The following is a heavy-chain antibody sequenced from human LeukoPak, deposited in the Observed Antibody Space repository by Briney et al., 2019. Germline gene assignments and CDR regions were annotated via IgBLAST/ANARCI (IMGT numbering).Heavy chain of an antibody. Sequence: GGSLRLSCAASGFTFSSYAMSWVRQAPGKGLEWVATVYQDGTEKHFLDSVEGRFTISRDNAKKSVYLQMSSLRPEDTAVYFCVRGAWYFQYWGQGTLVTVSS. CDR2: VYQDGTEK. CDR1: GFTFSSYA. CDR3: VRGAWYFQY. J-gene: IGHJ4*02. D-gene: IGHD3-16*01. V-gene: IGHV3-7*04.